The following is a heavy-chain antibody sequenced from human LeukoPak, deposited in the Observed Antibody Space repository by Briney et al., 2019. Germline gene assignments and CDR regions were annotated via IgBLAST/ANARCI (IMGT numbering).Heavy chain of an antibody. J-gene: IGHJ2*01. D-gene: IGHD3-22*01. CDR3: ARGDDSGAYYPSRFDL. CDR2: VSYSGNT. Sequence: SETLSLTCTVSGDFLNNSLWSWIRQPPGEGLEWIGDVSYSGNTNHNPSLKSRVTMSVDTSKNSFSLTVTSVTAADTAVYFCARGDDSGAYYPSRFDLWGRGTLVTVSS. CDR1: GDFLNNSL. V-gene: IGHV4-59*01.